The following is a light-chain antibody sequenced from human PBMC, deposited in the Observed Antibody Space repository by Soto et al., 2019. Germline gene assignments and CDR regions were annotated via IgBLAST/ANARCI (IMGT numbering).Light chain of an antibody. Sequence: EMVLTQSPGTLSLSPGERATLSCKASQSVSSSYLAWYQQKPGPAPKLLIYGASSRVTGIPDRFSGSGSGTDFTLTISRLEPEDFAVYYCQQYETFGQGTKGGIK. J-gene: IGKJ1*01. CDR2: GAS. CDR3: QQYET. V-gene: IGKV3-20*01. CDR1: QSVSSSY.